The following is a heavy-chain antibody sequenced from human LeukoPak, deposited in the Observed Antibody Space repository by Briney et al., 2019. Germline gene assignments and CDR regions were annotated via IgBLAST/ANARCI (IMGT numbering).Heavy chain of an antibody. Sequence: PSQTLSLTCTVSGGSLSSGGYYWSWIRQHPGKGLEWIGYIYYSGSTYYNPSLKSRVTISVDTSKNQFSLKLSSVTAADTAVYYCARGGQFYYDSSGYYYDGFDYWGQGTLVTVSS. J-gene: IGHJ4*02. V-gene: IGHV4-31*03. D-gene: IGHD3-22*01. CDR2: IYYSGST. CDR1: GGSLSSGGYY. CDR3: ARGGQFYYDSSGYYYDGFDY.